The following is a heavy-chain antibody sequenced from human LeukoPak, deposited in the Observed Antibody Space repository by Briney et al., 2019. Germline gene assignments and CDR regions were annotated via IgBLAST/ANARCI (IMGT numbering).Heavy chain of an antibody. Sequence: GGSLRLSCTASGFTFSSHWMTWVRQAPGKGREWVANTNEAGSGQNYVGAVEGRFTPSRDNARNSLYLQMNSLRVEDTAIYYCSNKRDYWGQGTLVTVSS. CDR3: SNKRDY. V-gene: IGHV3-7*01. CDR1: GFTFSSHW. CDR2: TNEAGSGQ. J-gene: IGHJ4*02.